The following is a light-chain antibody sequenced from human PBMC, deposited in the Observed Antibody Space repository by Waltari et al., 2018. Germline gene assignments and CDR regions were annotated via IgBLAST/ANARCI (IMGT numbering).Light chain of an antibody. Sequence: QSALTQPASVSGSPGQSITISCTGTSSDVGGYNYVSWYQQHPAKAPKIMIYDVIKRPSGVSNRFSGSKSGNTASLTISGLQAEDEADYYCSSYTSSSTLRVFGGGTKLTVL. J-gene: IGLJ3*02. CDR2: DVI. V-gene: IGLV2-14*01. CDR3: SSYTSSSTLRV. CDR1: SSDVGGYNY.